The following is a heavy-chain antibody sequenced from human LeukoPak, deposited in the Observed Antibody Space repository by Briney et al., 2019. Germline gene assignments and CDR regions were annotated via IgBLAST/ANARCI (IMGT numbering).Heavy chain of an antibody. CDR1: GYTFTSYY. CDR3: ARAYAPFYSSSSYSY. V-gene: IGHV1-46*01. Sequence: ASVKVSCKASGYTFTSYYMHWVRQAPGQGLEWMGIINPSGGSTSYAQKFQGRVTMTRDTSTSTVYMELSSLRSEDTAVYYCARAYAPFYSSSSYSYWGQGTLVTVSS. D-gene: IGHD6-6*01. J-gene: IGHJ4*02. CDR2: INPSGGST.